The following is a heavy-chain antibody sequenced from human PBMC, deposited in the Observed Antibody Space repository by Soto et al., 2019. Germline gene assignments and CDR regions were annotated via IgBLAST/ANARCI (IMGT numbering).Heavy chain of an antibody. J-gene: IGHJ4*02. V-gene: IGHV4-59*08. Sequence: SETLSLTCTASGGSISGYYWSWIRQPPGKGLEWIGYIYYSGSSNYSPSLKSRVTMSVDTSKNQFSLKLSSVTAADTAVYYCARKGHYGDSYFDHWGQGTPVTVSS. CDR2: IYYSGSS. CDR1: GGSISGYY. D-gene: IGHD4-17*01. CDR3: ARKGHYGDSYFDH.